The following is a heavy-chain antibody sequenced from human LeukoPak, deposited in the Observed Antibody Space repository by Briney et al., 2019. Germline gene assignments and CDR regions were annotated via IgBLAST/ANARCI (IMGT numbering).Heavy chain of an antibody. D-gene: IGHD5-18*01. CDR1: GGTFSSYA. V-gene: IGHV1-69*13. CDR2: IIPIFSAS. J-gene: IGHJ5*02. Sequence: GASVKVSCKASGGTFSSYAINWVRQAPGQGLEWMGEIIPIFSASNYAQKFQGRVTITADESTSTAYMELSSLRSEDTAFYYCASARATAIEDNWFDPWGQGTLVTVSS. CDR3: ASARATAIEDNWFDP.